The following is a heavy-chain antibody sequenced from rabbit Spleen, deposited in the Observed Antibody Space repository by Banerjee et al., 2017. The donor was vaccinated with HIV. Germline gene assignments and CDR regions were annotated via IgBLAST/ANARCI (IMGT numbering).Heavy chain of an antibody. V-gene: IGHV1S47*01. Sequence: QEQLEESGGGLVQPGGSLKLSCKASGFDFSVYGLSWVRQAPGKGLEWIGYIDPIFGRTYYASWVNGRFTISSHNAQNTLYLQLNSLTAADTATYFCVRDLGYDDYSEKGYFNLWGPGPWSPS. D-gene: IGHD2-1*01. CDR2: IDPIFGRT. CDR3: VRDLGYDDYSEKGYFNL. CDR1: GFDFSVYG. J-gene: IGHJ4*01.